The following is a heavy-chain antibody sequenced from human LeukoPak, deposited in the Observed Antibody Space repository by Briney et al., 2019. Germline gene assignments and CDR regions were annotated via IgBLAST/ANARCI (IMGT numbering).Heavy chain of an antibody. CDR1: GFTFSSYS. D-gene: IGHD6-13*01. J-gene: IGHJ4*02. Sequence: GGSLRLSCAASGFTFSSYSMNWVRQAPGKGLEWVSSISSSSSYIYYADSVKGRFTISRDNAKNPLYLQMNSLRAEDTAVYYCARDTLISSWGTDWGQGTLVTVSS. V-gene: IGHV3-21*01. CDR3: ARDTLISSWGTD. CDR2: ISSSSSYI.